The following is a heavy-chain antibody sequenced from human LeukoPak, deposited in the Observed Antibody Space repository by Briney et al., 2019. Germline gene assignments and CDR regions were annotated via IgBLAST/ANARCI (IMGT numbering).Heavy chain of an antibody. V-gene: IGHV3-23*01. Sequence: PGVSPRLSCAASGFPFSSHAIMWVRQPPGKGLEWVSSVSRDGVTTHYADSVKGRFTISRDNSKNTLYLQMDSLRAEDTAVYVCAKDPWTFDGDYGDTWGQGTLVTVSS. D-gene: IGHD4-17*01. CDR3: AKDPWTFDGDYGDT. CDR2: VSRDGVTT. CDR1: GFPFSSHA. J-gene: IGHJ1*01.